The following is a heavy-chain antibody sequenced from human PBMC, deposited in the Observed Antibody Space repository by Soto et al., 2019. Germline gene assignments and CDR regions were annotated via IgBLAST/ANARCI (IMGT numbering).Heavy chain of an antibody. V-gene: IGHV1-58*01. CDR2: IVVGSGNT. D-gene: IGHD3-9*01. CDR3: AALHYDILTGTGYYGMDV. CDR1: GSTFTSSA. Sequence: SVKVSCKASGSTFTSSAVQWVRQARGQRLEWIGWIVVGSGNTNYAQKFQERVTITGDMSASTAYMELSSLRSEDTAVYYCAALHYDILTGTGYYGMDVWGQGTRVTVSS. J-gene: IGHJ6*02.